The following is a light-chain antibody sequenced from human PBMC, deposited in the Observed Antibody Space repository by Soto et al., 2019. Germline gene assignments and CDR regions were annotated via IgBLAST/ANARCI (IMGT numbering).Light chain of an antibody. Sequence: EIVLTQSPGTRSLSPRERASLSCMASQRVSSSYLGWYQQTPGQAHGLLIYGASIRATGIPDRFSGSGSGTDFTFNIGRLAAADFGGYYCQHYYTSPITVRQRTGL. CDR2: GAS. V-gene: IGKV3-20*01. J-gene: IGKJ5*01. CDR3: QHYYTSPIT. CDR1: QRVSSSY.